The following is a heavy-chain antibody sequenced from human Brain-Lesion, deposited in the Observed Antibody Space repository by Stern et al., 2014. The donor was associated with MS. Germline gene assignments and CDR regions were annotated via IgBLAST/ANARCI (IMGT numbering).Heavy chain of an antibody. Sequence: MQLVESGGGLVQPGGSLTISCTAAGFTFGNYWMTWVRQAPGQGLEWVANITEDGTEKNYVDSVKGRFTISRDNARNSLYLQMNSLRVEDTALYYCARVYNTIYGIVTQRGSGMDVWGQGTTVIVSS. J-gene: IGHJ6*02. CDR3: ARVYNTIYGIVTQRGSGMDV. V-gene: IGHV3-7*01. CDR1: GFTFGNYW. D-gene: IGHD3-3*01. CDR2: ITEDGTEK.